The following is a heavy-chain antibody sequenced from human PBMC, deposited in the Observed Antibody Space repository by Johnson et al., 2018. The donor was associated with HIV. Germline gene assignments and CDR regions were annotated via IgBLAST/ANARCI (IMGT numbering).Heavy chain of an antibody. J-gene: IGHJ3*02. CDR1: GFTFSSYC. D-gene: IGHD5-24*01. V-gene: IGHV3-74*02. Sequence: VQLVESGGGLIQPGGSLRLSCAASGFTFSSYCMHWVRQAPGKGLLWVSLIYSAGSSTCYADSVKGRFTISRDNTKNTLYLQMNRRRGEDTAVYYCARGMALVAFGIRGRATKVTVSS. CDR3: ARGMALVAFGI. CDR2: IYSAGSST.